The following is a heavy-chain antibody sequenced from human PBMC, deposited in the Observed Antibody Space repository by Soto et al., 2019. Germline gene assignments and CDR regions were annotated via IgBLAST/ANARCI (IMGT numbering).Heavy chain of an antibody. CDR3: ARASYYGAGTHYYYALDV. V-gene: IGHV3-11*01. J-gene: IGHJ6*02. Sequence: QVQLVESGGGLVKPGGSLRLSCEASGITFSDHYMTWIRQAPGKGLEWISYISGTAGTIYYADSVKGRFTICSDNSKNSLFRQLTSLSAEDTAVYYCARASYYGAGTHYYYALDVWGQGTTVTVSS. D-gene: IGHD3-10*01. CDR1: GITFSDHY. CDR2: ISGTAGTI.